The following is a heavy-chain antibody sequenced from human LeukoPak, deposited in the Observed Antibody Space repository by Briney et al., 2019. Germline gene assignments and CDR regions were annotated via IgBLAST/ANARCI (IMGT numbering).Heavy chain of an antibody. CDR2: VTGGGSST. D-gene: IGHD6-13*01. V-gene: IGHV3-23*01. Sequence: GGSLRLSCAASGFTFSSYAMSWVRQAPGEGLEWVSRVTGGGSSTYYAYSVKGRVTISSDNSRNRLYLKINSLRADDTAVYYCAKGIAAAMHYWGQGTLVTVSS. J-gene: IGHJ4*02. CDR1: GFTFSSYA. CDR3: AKGIAAAMHY.